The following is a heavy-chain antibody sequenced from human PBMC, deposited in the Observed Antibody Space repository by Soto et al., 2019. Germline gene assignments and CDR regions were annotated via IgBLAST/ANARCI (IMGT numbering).Heavy chain of an antibody. CDR2: ISGSGGST. D-gene: IGHD2-2*01. CDR3: TRVAVPAYYYYYSMGV. CDR1: GFTFSSYA. Sequence: LRLSCAASGFTFSSYAMTWVRQAPGKGLYWVSAISGSGGSTFYADSVKGRFTISRDNSNNTVYLQMNSLRAEDTATYYCTRVAVPAYYYYYSMGVWGQGTTVTVSS. V-gene: IGHV3-23*01. J-gene: IGHJ6*02.